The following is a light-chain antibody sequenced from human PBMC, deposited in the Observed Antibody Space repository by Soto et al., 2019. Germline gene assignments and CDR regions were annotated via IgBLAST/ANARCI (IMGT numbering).Light chain of an antibody. Sequence: EVVLTQSPATLSVSPGDRATLSCRASQSVSSRVAWYQQKPGQAPRLLISGASTRATGTPARFIGSGSGTDFTLTISSLQSEDFAIYHCQQYERWPPWTFGQGTKVDIK. V-gene: IGKV3-15*01. CDR1: QSVSSR. J-gene: IGKJ1*01. CDR2: GAS. CDR3: QQYERWPPWT.